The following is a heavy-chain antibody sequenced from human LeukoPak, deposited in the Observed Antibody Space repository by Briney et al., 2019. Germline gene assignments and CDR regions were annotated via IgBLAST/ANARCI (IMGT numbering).Heavy chain of an antibody. CDR1: GFTFTYFR. CDR2: LSSSSGAI. V-gene: IGHV3-48*02. J-gene: IGHJ6*02. D-gene: IGHD3-10*01. Sequence: PGGSLRLSCAASGFTFTYFRTYGVRQAPGKGLEWLSYLSSSSGAIYYADSVKGRFTISKDNARNTLYLQMNSLRDEDTGVYYCARSGKPYGLDVWGQGTTVTVSS. CDR3: ARSGKPYGLDV.